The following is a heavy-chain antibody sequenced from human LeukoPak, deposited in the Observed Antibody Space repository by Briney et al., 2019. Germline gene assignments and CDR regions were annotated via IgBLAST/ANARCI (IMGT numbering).Heavy chain of an antibody. CDR1: GFTFSSYG. CDR3: AKDRPLGAAAGIGWFDP. J-gene: IGHJ5*02. D-gene: IGHD6-13*01. Sequence: PGGSLRLSCAASGFTFSSYGMHWVRQAPGKGLEWVAVISYDGSNKYYADSVKGRFTISRDNSKNTLYLQMNSLRAEDTAVYYCAKDRPLGAAAGIGWFDPWGQGTLVTVSS. V-gene: IGHV3-30*18. CDR2: ISYDGSNK.